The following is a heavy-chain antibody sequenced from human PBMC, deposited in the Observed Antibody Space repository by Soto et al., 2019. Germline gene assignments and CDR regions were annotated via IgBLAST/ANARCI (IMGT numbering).Heavy chain of an antibody. CDR1: GFAFSSYG. CDR2: ISGSGGST. Sequence: EVQLLESGGGLVQPGGSLRLSCAASGFAFSSYGMSWVRQAPGKGLEWVLGISGSGGSTYYADSVKGRLTISRDNSKSTLYLQMSSLRAEDTAIYYCARPPGCSGGSCYFPFDYWGQGTLVTVSS. D-gene: IGHD2-15*01. V-gene: IGHV3-23*01. CDR3: ARPPGCSGGSCYFPFDY. J-gene: IGHJ4*02.